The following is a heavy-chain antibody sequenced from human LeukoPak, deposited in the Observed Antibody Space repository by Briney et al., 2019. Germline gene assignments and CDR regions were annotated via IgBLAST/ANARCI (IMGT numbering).Heavy chain of an antibody. CDR3: ARRKGPYGSGTYYDS. J-gene: IGHJ4*02. Sequence: GGSLRLSCAASGFPFYDYGMSWVRLAPGKGLEWVSGVSWNGAYTEYADSVRGRFTISRENAKKSLYLQMNSLRVDDTALYYCARRKGPYGSGTYYDSWGQGTLVSVSS. D-gene: IGHD3-10*01. CDR1: GFPFYDYG. V-gene: IGHV3-20*04. CDR2: VSWNGAYT.